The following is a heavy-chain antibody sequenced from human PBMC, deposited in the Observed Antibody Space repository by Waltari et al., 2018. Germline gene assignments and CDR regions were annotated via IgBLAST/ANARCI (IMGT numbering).Heavy chain of an antibody. V-gene: IGHV4-61*02. Sequence: QVQLQESGPGLVKPSQTLSLTCTVSGGSISSGSYYWSWIRQSARQGLGWIGRIYTSGSTNNNPYLNSRVTISVDTSKNQFSLKLSSVTAADTAVYYCAGAGLGDAFDIWGQGTMVTVSS. J-gene: IGHJ3*02. CDR1: GGSISSGSYY. D-gene: IGHD6-19*01. CDR3: AGAGLGDAFDI. CDR2: IYTSGST.